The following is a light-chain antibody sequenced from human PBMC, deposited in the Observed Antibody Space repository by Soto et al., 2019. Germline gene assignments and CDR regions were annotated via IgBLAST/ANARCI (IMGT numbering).Light chain of an antibody. J-gene: IGKJ1*01. CDR2: GVS. CDR3: QHYHNWPPWT. CDR1: QSVSSSY. V-gene: IGKV3-20*01. Sequence: EIVLTQSPGTLSLSPGKRATLSCRASQSVSSSYLAWYQQKPGQTPRLLIHGVSSRATGIPDRFSGSGSGTDFTLTISSLQSEDFAVYYCQHYHNWPPWTFGQGTKVDIK.